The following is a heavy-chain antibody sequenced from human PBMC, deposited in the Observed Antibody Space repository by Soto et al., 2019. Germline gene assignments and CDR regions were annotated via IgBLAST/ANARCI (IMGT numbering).Heavy chain of an antibody. Sequence: SGPTLVNPTQTLTLTCTFSGFSLSTSEAGVGWIRQPPGKALEWLALIYWNDDKRYSPSLKSRLTITKDPSKNQVVLTMANMDPVDTATYYCAHRRYCSGAGCYFTFDYWGQGTLVTVSS. V-gene: IGHV2-5*01. CDR3: AHRRYCSGAGCYFTFDY. J-gene: IGHJ4*02. CDR1: GFSLSTSEAG. D-gene: IGHD2-15*01. CDR2: IYWNDDK.